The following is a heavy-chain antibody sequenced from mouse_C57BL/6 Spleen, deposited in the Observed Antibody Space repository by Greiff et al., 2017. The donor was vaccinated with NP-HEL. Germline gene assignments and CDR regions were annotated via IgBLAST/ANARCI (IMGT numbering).Heavy chain of an antibody. D-gene: IGHD2-4*01. CDR3: TRADYDGPYSAMDY. CDR1: GYTFTDYE. CDR2: IDPETGGT. Sequence: QVQLQQSGAELVRPGASVTLSCKASGYTFTDYEMHWVKQTPVHGLEWIGAIDPETGGTAYNQKFKGKAILTADKSSSTAYMELRSLTSEDSAVYYCTRADYDGPYSAMDYWGQGTSVTVSS. V-gene: IGHV1-15*01. J-gene: IGHJ4*01.